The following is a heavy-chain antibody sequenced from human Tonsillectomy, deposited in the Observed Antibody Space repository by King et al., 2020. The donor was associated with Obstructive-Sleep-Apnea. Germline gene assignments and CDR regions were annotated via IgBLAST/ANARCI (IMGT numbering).Heavy chain of an antibody. CDR3: ARDRGIAVAGTLGRPDG. CDR1: GFTFSSYW. J-gene: IGHJ6*02. V-gene: IGHV3-74*01. Sequence: VQLVESGGGLVQPGGSLRLSCAASGFTFSSYWMHWVRQAPGKGLVWVSRIDSDMTSTSYADSVKGRFTISRDNAKKTLYLQMNSLRAEDTAVYYCARDRGIAVAGTLGRPDGWGQGTTVTVSS. CDR2: IDSDMTST. D-gene: IGHD6-19*01.